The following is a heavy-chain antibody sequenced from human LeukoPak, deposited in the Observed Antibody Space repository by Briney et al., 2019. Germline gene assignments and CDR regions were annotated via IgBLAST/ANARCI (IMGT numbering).Heavy chain of an antibody. CDR1: GYTFTSYG. CDR3: ARDRGVRGVINY. V-gene: IGHV1-18*01. J-gene: IGHJ4*02. Sequence: GASVKVSCKASGYTFTSYGVSWVRQAPGQGLEWMGWISAYNGNTNYAQKLQGRVTMTTDTSTSTSYMELRSLRADNTAVYYCARDRGVRGVINYWGQGTLVTVSS. CDR2: ISAYNGNT. D-gene: IGHD3-10*01.